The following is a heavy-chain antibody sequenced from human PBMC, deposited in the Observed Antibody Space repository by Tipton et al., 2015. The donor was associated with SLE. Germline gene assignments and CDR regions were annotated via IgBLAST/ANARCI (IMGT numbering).Heavy chain of an antibody. CDR1: GVSITNSY. CDR2: IYYSSYT. CDR3: ATLGYCSHDVCYTGIES. J-gene: IGHJ4*02. D-gene: IGHD2-8*01. Sequence: TLSLTCSVSGVSITNSYWSWIRQPPGKGLEWIGYIYYSSYTNYNPSLERRLTISKDMSNNQFSLKLSSVTAADTAIYYCATLGYCSHDVCYTGIESWGQGSLVTVSS. V-gene: IGHV4-59*08.